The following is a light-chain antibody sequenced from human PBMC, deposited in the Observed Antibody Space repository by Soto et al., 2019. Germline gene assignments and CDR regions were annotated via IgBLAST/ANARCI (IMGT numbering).Light chain of an antibody. V-gene: IGLV2-14*01. Sequence: QSALTQPASVSGSPGQSITISCTGTSSDVGGYNYVSWYQQHPGKAPKLMIYEVSNRPSGVSNRFSGSKSGNTASLTISGLQAEDEADYYCSSYTSSNKGVFGGGTKLTVL. CDR3: SSYTSSNKGV. CDR1: SSDVGGYNY. J-gene: IGLJ2*01. CDR2: EVS.